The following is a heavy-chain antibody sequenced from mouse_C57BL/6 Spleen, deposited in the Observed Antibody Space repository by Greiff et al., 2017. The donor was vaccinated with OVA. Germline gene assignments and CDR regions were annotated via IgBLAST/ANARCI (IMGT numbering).Heavy chain of an antibody. V-gene: IGHV1-12*01. CDR1: GYTFTSYN. J-gene: IGHJ4*01. CDR2: IYPGTGDT. CDR3: ARYDYYYAMDY. D-gene: IGHD2-12*01. Sequence: QVQLQQSGAELVRPGASVKMSCKASGYTFTSYNMNWVQQTPRQGLEWIGAIYPGTGDTSYNEKFKGKATLTVDKSYSTAYMQLSSLTSEDSAVDFCARYDYYYAMDYWGQGTSVTVSS.